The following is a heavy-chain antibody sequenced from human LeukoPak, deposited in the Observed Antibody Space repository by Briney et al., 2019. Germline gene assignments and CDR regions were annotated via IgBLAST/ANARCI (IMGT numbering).Heavy chain of an antibody. V-gene: IGHV1-46*01. CDR1: GYILSSYN. D-gene: IGHD2-21*02. Sequence: GASVKVSCKASGYILSSYNMHWVRQAPGQGLEWLRLINPSGGDTKYAQKFQGRVTLTRDKSTSTVYMELSSLTSDDTAVYYCARTYCAEDCSIRYFDYWGQGTLVTVSS. CDR3: ARTYCAEDCSIRYFDY. CDR2: INPSGGDT. J-gene: IGHJ4*02.